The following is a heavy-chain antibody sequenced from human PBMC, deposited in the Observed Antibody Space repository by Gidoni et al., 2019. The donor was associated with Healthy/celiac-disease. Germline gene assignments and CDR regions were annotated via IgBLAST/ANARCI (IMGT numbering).Heavy chain of an antibody. Sequence: EVQLLESGGGLVQPGGSLRLSCAASGFTFSSYAMSWVRQAPGKGLEWVSAISGSGGSTYYADSVKGRFTISRDNSKNTLYLQMNSLRAEDTAVYYCAKDPLLPRIAEHNWFDPWGQGTLVTVSS. V-gene: IGHV3-23*01. D-gene: IGHD6-13*01. CDR1: GFTFSSYA. J-gene: IGHJ5*02. CDR3: AKDPLLPRIAEHNWFDP. CDR2: ISGSGGST.